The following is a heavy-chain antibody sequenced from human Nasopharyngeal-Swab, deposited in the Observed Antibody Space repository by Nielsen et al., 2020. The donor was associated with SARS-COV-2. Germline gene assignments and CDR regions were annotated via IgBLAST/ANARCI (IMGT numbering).Heavy chain of an antibody. V-gene: IGHV4-59*01. Sequence: SETLSLTCTVPGGSISGYYWSWIRQPPGKGLEWFGNIYYTGSTKYNPSLKSRVTISIDTSKNQFSLKLSSVTAADTAVYYCARDRPNYGMDVWGRGTTVTVSS. CDR3: ARDRPNYGMDV. CDR2: IYYTGST. CDR1: GGSISGYY. J-gene: IGHJ6*02.